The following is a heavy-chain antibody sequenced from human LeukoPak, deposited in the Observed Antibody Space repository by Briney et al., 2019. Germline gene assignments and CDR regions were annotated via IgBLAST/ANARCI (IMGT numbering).Heavy chain of an antibody. V-gene: IGHV3-23*01. CDR2: IVGSGDTT. Sequence: GGSLRLSCAASGFTFNNYIMNWVRQAPGKGLEWVSTIVGSGDTTYYADSVKGRFTVSRDNSKNTPYLQMNGLRVEDTAVYYCAKGRSAGYWYFDLWGRGTLVTVSS. J-gene: IGHJ2*01. CDR3: AKGRSAGYWYFDL. CDR1: GFTFNNYI. D-gene: IGHD6-19*01.